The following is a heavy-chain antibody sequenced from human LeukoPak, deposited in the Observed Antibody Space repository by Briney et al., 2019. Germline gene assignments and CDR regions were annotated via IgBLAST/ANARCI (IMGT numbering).Heavy chain of an antibody. CDR1: GYIFTNYW. Sequence: GESLKISCKGSGYIFTNYWIGWGRQMPGKGLEWMGIIYPGDSDTRYSPSFQGQVTISADTSISTAYLQWSSLKASDTAMYYCARLPYCGGDCYPNWFDPWGQGTLVTVSS. CDR3: ARLPYCGGDCYPNWFDP. V-gene: IGHV5-51*01. CDR2: IYPGDSDT. J-gene: IGHJ5*02. D-gene: IGHD2-21*02.